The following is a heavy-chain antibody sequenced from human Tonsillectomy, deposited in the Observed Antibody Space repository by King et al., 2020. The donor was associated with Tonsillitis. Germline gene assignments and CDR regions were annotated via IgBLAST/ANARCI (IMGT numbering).Heavy chain of an antibody. D-gene: IGHD3-22*01. V-gene: IGHV3-49*04. Sequence: VQLVESGGGLVQPGRSLRLSCTASGFTFGDCAMSWVRQAPGKGLEWVGFIRSKAYGGTTEYAASVKGRFTISRDDSKSIAYLQMNSLKTEDRAVYYCTREMVGRDSSGYYSEPFDYWGQGTLVTVSS. CDR3: TREMVGRDSSGYYSEPFDY. CDR2: IRSKAYGGTT. J-gene: IGHJ4*02. CDR1: GFTFGDCA.